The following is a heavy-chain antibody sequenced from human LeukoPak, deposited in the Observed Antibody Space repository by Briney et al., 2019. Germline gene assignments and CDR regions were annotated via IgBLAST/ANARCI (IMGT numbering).Heavy chain of an antibody. V-gene: IGHV1-18*01. CDR1: GGTFSSYA. CDR2: ISAYNGNT. J-gene: IGHJ4*02. Sequence: ASVKVSCKASGGTFSSYAISWVRQAPGQGLEWMGWISAYNGNTNYAQKLQGRVTMTTDTSTSTAYMELRSLRSDDTAVYYCARGGRTYYDFWSGYYLFDYWGQGTLVTVSS. CDR3: ARGGRTYYDFWSGYYLFDY. D-gene: IGHD3-3*01.